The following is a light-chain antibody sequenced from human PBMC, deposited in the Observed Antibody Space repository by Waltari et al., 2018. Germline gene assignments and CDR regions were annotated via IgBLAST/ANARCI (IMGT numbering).Light chain of an antibody. CDR1: EDITNY. V-gene: IGKV1-33*01. Sequence: DIQMTQSPSSLSASVGDRVTITCQATEDITNYLNWYQQKPGKAPKLLIYEASNLETGVPSRFSGSGSGTDFTFAISSLQPEDVATYYCQQYHDLPTFSQGTRLEIK. CDR2: EAS. CDR3: QQYHDLPT. J-gene: IGKJ5*01.